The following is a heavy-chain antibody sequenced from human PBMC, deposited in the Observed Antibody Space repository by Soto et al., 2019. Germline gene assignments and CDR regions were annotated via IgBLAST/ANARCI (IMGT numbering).Heavy chain of an antibody. V-gene: IGHV1-8*01. CDR1: GYTVTSYD. J-gene: IGHJ5*02. Sequence: GASVKVSCKASGYTVTSYDINWVRQATGQGLEWMGWMNPNSGNTGYAQKFQGRVTMTRNTSISTAYMELSSLRSEDTAVYYCARRGISGSYTNWFDPWGQGTLVTVSS. CDR2: MNPNSGNT. D-gene: IGHD1-26*01. CDR3: ARRGISGSYTNWFDP.